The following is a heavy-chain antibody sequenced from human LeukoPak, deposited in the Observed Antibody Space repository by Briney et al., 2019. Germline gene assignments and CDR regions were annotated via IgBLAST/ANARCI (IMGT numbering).Heavy chain of an antibody. CDR2: INPNSGGT. J-gene: IGHJ4*02. D-gene: IGHD3-3*01. CDR1: GYTFTGYY. CDR3: ASRYYDFWSGYYNY. Sequence: GASVKVSCKASGYTFTGYYMHWVRQAPGQGLEWMGWINPNSGGTNYAQKFQGRVTMTRDTSISTAYMELSRLRSDDTAVYYCASRYYDFWSGYYNYWGQGTLVTVSS. V-gene: IGHV1-2*02.